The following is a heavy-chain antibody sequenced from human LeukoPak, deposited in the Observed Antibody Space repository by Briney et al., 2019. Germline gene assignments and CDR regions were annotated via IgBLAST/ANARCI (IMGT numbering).Heavy chain of an antibody. CDR3: ASVHYGLLDY. CDR2: ISGSGGTI. CDR1: RFNFRDYY. V-gene: IGHV3-11*04. Sequence: GGSLRLSCAAFRFNFRDYYMSWIRQAPGKGLEWVSYISGSGGTIFYADSVKGRFTISRDNAKSSLYLQMNSLRAEDTAVYYCASVHYGLLDYWGQGTLVTVSS. D-gene: IGHD3-10*01. J-gene: IGHJ4*02.